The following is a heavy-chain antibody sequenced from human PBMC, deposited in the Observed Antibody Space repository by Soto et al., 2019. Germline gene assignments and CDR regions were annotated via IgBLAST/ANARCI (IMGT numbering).Heavy chain of an antibody. CDR2: IPYSGST. CDR1: SASVNIGPYY. J-gene: IGHJ4*01. Sequence: VQLQESGPGLVKPSETLSLPCTVPSASVNIGPYYWSWIRQPPGQGLEWIGFIPYSGSTNYNPSLMRRVTMSVGTSKNQFSLKLTSVNAADTAVYYCTRGGDAYKNGHWCHGTLVTVSS. CDR3: TRGGDAYKNGH. D-gene: IGHD2-21*01. V-gene: IGHV4-61*01.